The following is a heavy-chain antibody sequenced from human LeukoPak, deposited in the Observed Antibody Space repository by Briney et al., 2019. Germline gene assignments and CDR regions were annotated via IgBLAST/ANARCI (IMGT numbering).Heavy chain of an antibody. D-gene: IGHD2-2*01. CDR1: DGSIRSYY. J-gene: IGHJ5*02. CDR3: AGVVEVPAATGLWFDP. CDR2: IYYSGST. Sequence: SETLSLTCTVSDGSIRSYYWSWTRQPPGKGLEWIGYIYYSGSTNYNPSLKSRVTISEDTSKNQFSLKLSSVTAADTAVYYCAGVVEVPAATGLWFDPWGQGTLITVFS. V-gene: IGHV4-59*01.